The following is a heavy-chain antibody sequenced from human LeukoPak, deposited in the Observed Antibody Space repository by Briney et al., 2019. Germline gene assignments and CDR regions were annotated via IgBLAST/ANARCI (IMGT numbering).Heavy chain of an antibody. Sequence: PGGSLRLSCAASGFTFSSYAMSWVRQAPGKGLEWVSTISGSGGTTYYTDSVKGRFTISRDNSKNTLYLQMNSLRAEDTAVYYCANGGFYYGSGSYLGIWFDPWGQGTLVTVSS. CDR1: GFTFSSYA. D-gene: IGHD3-10*01. CDR2: ISGSGGTT. V-gene: IGHV3-23*01. CDR3: ANGGFYYGSGSYLGIWFDP. J-gene: IGHJ5*02.